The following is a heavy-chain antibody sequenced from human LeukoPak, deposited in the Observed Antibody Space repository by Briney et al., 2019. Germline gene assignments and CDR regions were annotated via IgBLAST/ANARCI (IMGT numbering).Heavy chain of an antibody. V-gene: IGHV1-2*02. CDR1: GYTFTVYY. Sequence: ASVKVSCKASGYTFTVYYIYWVRQAPGQGLEWMGWVNPNSGGTNYAQKLQGRVTMTTDTSTSTAYMELRSLRSDDTAVYYCARSIQLWAQTDYWGQGTLVTVSS. D-gene: IGHD5-18*01. J-gene: IGHJ4*02. CDR3: ARSIQLWAQTDY. CDR2: VNPNSGGT.